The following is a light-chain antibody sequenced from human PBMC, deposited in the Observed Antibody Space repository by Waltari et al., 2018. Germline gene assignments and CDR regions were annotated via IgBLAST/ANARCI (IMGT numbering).Light chain of an antibody. Sequence: DAPMTQSPSTPPASVGDRITITCRASQSINDLLACYQQKPGKAPRLLLQEASALQSGGPSMCGGSGAGTEFTLTISGLQPDDFATYCCQQCDTYSFNFGPGTTVHIK. V-gene: IGKV1-5*03. CDR2: EAS. CDR1: QSINDL. CDR3: QQCDTYSFN. J-gene: IGKJ3*01.